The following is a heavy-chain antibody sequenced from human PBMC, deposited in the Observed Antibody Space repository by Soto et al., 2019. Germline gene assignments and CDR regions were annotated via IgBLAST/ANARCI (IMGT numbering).Heavy chain of an antibody. V-gene: IGHV3-48*02. J-gene: IGHJ4*02. D-gene: IGHD4-17*01. CDR3: ARDYYADYRLDV. CDR2: INSGSNTR. CDR1: GFTFSAYS. Sequence: GGSLRLSCAASGFTFSAYSMNWVRQAPGKGLEWVSYINSGSNTRYYAESVRGRFTISRDKAKNSLYLQMNSLRDEDTAVYYCARDYYADYRLDVWGQGTLVTVSS.